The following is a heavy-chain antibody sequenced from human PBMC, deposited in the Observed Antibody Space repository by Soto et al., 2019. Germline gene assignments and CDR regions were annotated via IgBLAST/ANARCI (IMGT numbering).Heavy chain of an antibody. CDR2: IYWDDDK. Sequence: SGPTLVNPTQTLTLTCTFSGFSLSTSGVGVGWIRQPPGKALEWLALIYWDDDKRYSPSLKSRLTITKDTSKNQVVLTMTNMDPVDTATYYCAHRRRYYDNTGYYHFDYWGQGSLVTVSS. D-gene: IGHD3-22*01. CDR1: GFSLSTSGVG. CDR3: AHRRRYYDNTGYYHFDY. J-gene: IGHJ4*02. V-gene: IGHV2-5*02.